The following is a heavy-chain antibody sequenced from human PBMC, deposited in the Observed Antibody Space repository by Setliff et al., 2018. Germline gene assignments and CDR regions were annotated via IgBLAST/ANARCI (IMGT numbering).Heavy chain of an antibody. Sequence: PGGSLRLSCAASGFTFSSYRMHWVRQAPGKGLEWVAVIWDDGGRKYHADSVKGRFTISRDNSKNTLYLQMNSLRPEDTAVYYCANHNPARRSPAGTALDSWGQGTLVTVSS. CDR1: GFTFSSYR. D-gene: IGHD6-19*01. CDR3: ANHNPARRSPAGTALDS. J-gene: IGHJ4*02. V-gene: IGHV3-33*03. CDR2: IWDDGGRK.